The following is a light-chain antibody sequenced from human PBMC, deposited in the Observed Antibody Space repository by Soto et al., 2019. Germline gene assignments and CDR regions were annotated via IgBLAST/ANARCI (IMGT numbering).Light chain of an antibody. CDR3: CSYAGSYLYV. J-gene: IGLJ1*01. V-gene: IGLV2-11*01. Sequence: QSALTQPRSVSGSLGQPVTISCTGTTSDVGGYNYVSWYQHHPGKAPKLIIYDVNNRPSGVPDRFSGSKSGNTASLTISGLRPEDEADYHCCSYAGSYLYVFGTGTKVTVL. CDR2: DVN. CDR1: TSDVGGYNY.